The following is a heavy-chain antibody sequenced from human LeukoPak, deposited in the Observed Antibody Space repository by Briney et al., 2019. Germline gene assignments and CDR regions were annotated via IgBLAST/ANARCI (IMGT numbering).Heavy chain of an antibody. Sequence: GGSLRLSCAASGFTFSRYTMNWVRQAPGMGLGWVSSISSSSTWIYYADSVKGRFTISRDNAKNSLYLQMNTVRAEDKAVDYCAREGYERGYWGQGTLVTVSS. V-gene: IGHV3-21*01. J-gene: IGHJ4*02. D-gene: IGHD5-12*01. CDR2: ISSSSTWI. CDR3: AREGYERGY. CDR1: GFTFSRYT.